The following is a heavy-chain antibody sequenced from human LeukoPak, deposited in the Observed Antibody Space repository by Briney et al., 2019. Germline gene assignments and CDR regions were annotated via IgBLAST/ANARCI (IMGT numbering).Heavy chain of an antibody. CDR3: ARGPNSNWSGLDF. D-gene: IGHD6-6*01. CDR1: GFSFSGHW. J-gene: IGHJ4*02. CDR2: ISPTGSAT. Sequence: GGSLRLSCTASGFSFSGHWMHWARQLPGKGLVWVSRISPTGSATSYADSVKGRFTVSRDNAKNTLYLQVNNLRAEDTAVYYCARGPNSNWSGLDFWGQGTLLTVSS. V-gene: IGHV3-74*01.